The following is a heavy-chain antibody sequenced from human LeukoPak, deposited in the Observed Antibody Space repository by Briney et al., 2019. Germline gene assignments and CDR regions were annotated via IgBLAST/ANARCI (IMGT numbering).Heavy chain of an antibody. CDR1: GYTFTSYA. V-gene: IGHV1-18*01. J-gene: IGHJ5*02. Sequence: ASVKVSCKASGYTFTSYAIHWVRQAPGQGLEWMGWISAYNGNTNYAQKLQGRVTMTTDTSTSTAYMELRSLRSDDTAVYYCARDLTGTYYDFWSGYLGRFDPWGQGTLVTVSS. D-gene: IGHD3-3*01. CDR3: ARDLTGTYYDFWSGYLGRFDP. CDR2: ISAYNGNT.